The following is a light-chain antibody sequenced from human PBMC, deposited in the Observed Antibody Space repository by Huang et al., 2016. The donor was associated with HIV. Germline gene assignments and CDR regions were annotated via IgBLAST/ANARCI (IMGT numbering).Light chain of an antibody. CDR1: QSVRHY. J-gene: IGKJ1*01. Sequence: EIVLTQSPATLSLSPGERATLSCRASQSVRHYLAWYQKKAGQAHRLLSYDASNRATGIPARFSGSGAATDSTLTISSLEPEDFAFYYCQQRSDWPRTFGQGTKVEIK. V-gene: IGKV3-11*01. CDR2: DAS. CDR3: QQRSDWPRT.